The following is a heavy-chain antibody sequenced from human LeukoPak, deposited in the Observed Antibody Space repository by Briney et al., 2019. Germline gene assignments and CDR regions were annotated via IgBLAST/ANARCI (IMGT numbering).Heavy chain of an antibody. CDR2: ISSSSTYI. D-gene: IGHD5-12*01. CDR1: GFSFSSYS. J-gene: IGHJ4*02. V-gene: IGHV3-21*01. Sequence: GGSLRLSCAASGFSFSSYSMNWVRQAPGKGLEWVSSISSSSTYISYADSVKGRFTISRDNAKNSLYLQMNSLRADDTAVYYCARGGYDPYYFDYWGQGTLVTVSS. CDR3: ARGGYDPYYFDY.